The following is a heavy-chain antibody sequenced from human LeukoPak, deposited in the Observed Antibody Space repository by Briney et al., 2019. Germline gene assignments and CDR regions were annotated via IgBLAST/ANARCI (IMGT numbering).Heavy chain of an antibody. CDR2: IIPIFGTA. CDR1: GYTFTSYG. V-gene: IGHV1-69*13. CDR3: ARDSGAAAGNWAYYYYGMDV. J-gene: IGHJ6*02. D-gene: IGHD6-13*01. Sequence: SVKVSCKASGYTFTSYGISWVRQAPGQGLEWMGGIIPIFGTANYAQKFQGRVTITADESTSTAYMELSSLRSEDTAVYYCARDSGAAAGNWAYYYYGMDVWGQGTTVTVSS.